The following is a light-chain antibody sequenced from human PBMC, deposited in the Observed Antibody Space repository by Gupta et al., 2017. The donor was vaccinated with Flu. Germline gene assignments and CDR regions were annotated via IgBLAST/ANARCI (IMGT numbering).Light chain of an antibody. CDR2: IAD. CDR3: QQGYSTPWT. V-gene: IGKV1-39*01. J-gene: IGKJ1*01. Sequence: DIQMTPSLSSLSASVGDRVTITCRASQSIGTSLNWYQQKPGKVPKLLIYIADSLQSGVPSRLSGSGSGTDFTITISRLQPEDFATDDCQQGYSTPWTFGQGTKVEIK. CDR1: QSIGTS.